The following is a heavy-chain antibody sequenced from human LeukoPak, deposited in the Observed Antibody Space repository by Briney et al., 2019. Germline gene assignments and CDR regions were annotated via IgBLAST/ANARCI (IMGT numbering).Heavy chain of an antibody. J-gene: IGHJ4*02. CDR2: ISGSGGST. CDR3: AEDRSLLWFGGYDY. D-gene: IGHD3-10*01. V-gene: IGHV3-23*01. Sequence: GGSLRLSCAASGFTFSSYAMSWVRQAPGKGLEWVSAISGSGGSTYYADSVKGRFTISRDNSKNTLYLQMNSLRAEDTAVYYCAEDRSLLWFGGYDYWGQGTLVTVSS. CDR1: GFTFSSYA.